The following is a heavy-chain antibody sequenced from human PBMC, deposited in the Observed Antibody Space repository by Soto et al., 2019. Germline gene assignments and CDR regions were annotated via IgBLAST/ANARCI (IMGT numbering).Heavy chain of an antibody. V-gene: IGHV1-69*01. CDR1: GGTFSSYA. CDR3: ARQGGGGAQLGDCGL. Sequence: QVQLVQSGAEVKKPGSSVKVSCKASGGTFSSYAISWVRQAPGQGLEWMGGIIPIFGTANYAQQFQGSVTITADESTSTAYMELSSLRSEDTAVYYCARQGGGGAQLGDCGLWGQGTLVTVSS. J-gene: IGHJ4*02. D-gene: IGHD2-21*01. CDR2: IIPIFGTA.